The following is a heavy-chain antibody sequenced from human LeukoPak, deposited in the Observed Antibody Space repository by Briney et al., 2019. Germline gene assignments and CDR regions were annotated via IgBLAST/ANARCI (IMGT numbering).Heavy chain of an antibody. J-gene: IGHJ5*02. CDR1: GGSISSYY. Sequence: SETLSLTCTVSGGSISSYYWSWIRQPAGKGLEWIGRIYTSGSTYYNPSLKSRVTISVDTSKNQFSLKLSSVTAADTAVYYCAREFHDILTGYGPKTYNWFDPWGQGTLVTVSS. CDR2: IYTSGST. D-gene: IGHD3-9*01. V-gene: IGHV4-4*07. CDR3: AREFHDILTGYGPKTYNWFDP.